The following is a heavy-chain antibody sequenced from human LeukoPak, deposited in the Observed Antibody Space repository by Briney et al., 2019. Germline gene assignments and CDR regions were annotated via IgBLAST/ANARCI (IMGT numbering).Heavy chain of an antibody. CDR2: ISSGGST. CDR1: GFTFSSYA. V-gene: IGHV3-23*01. Sequence: PGGSLRLSCAASGFTFSSYAMNWVRQAPGKGLEWVSVISSGGSTYYPDSVKGRFTISRDNSKNTLYLQMNSLRAEDTAVYYCAKRGYYDSGGYLDYWGQGTLVTVSS. CDR3: AKRGYYDSGGYLDY. D-gene: IGHD3-22*01. J-gene: IGHJ4*02.